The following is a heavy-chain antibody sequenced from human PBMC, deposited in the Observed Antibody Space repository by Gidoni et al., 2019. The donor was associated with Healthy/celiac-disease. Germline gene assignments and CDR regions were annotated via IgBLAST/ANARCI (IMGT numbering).Heavy chain of an antibody. CDR3: ARGGFGELFSNYYGMDV. D-gene: IGHD3-10*01. CDR1: GYTFTSYD. J-gene: IGHJ6*02. Sequence: QVQLVQSGAEVKKPGASVKVSCKASGYTFTSYDINGVRQATGQGLEWMGWMNPNSGNTGYAQKFQGRVTMTRNTSISTAYMELSSLRSEDTAVYYCARGGFGELFSNYYGMDVWGQGTTVTVSS. CDR2: MNPNSGNT. V-gene: IGHV1-8*01.